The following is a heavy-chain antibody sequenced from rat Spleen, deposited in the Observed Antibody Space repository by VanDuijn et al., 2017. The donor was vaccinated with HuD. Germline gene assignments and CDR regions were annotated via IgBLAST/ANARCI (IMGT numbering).Heavy chain of an antibody. CDR2: ISSGGDNT. V-gene: IGHV5S13*01. J-gene: IGHJ4*01. Sequence: EVQLVESGGDLVQPGRSLKLSCAASGFTFSNYYMAWVRQAPTKGLEWVASISSGGDNTYFRDSVKGRFTLSRDNAKNTQSLQMDSLRSEDTAIYYCTRGYVMDAWGQGASVTVSS. CDR3: TRGYVMDA. CDR1: GFTFSNYY.